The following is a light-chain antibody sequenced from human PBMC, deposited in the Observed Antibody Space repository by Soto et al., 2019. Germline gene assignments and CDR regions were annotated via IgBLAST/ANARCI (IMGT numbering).Light chain of an antibody. CDR3: QQYGGSPPQT. CDR2: DAS. J-gene: IGKJ1*01. CDR1: QSISSNY. Sequence: ESVLTQSPGTLSLSPGERATLSCRASQSISSNYLAWYQQKPGQAPRLLIYDASTRATGIPDRLSGSGSGTDFTLTISRLEPEDFAVYYCQQYGGSPPQTFGQGTKV. V-gene: IGKV3-20*01.